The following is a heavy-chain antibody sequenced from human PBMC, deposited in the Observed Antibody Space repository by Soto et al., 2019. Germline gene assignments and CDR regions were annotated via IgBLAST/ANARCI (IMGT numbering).Heavy chain of an antibody. V-gene: IGHV4-39*01. J-gene: IGHJ4*02. CDR1: GGSISSSSYY. Sequence: PSETLSLTCTVSGGSISSSSYYWGWIRQPPGKGLEWIGSIYYSGSTYYNPSLKSRVTISVDTSKNQFSLKLSSVTAADTAVYYCARRADRGLAVAPTYYFDYWGQGTLVTVSS. CDR2: IYYSGST. D-gene: IGHD6-19*01. CDR3: ARRADRGLAVAPTYYFDY.